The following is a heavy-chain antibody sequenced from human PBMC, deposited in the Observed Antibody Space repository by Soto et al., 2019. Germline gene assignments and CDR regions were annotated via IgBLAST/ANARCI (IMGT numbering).Heavy chain of an antibody. V-gene: IGHV4-34*01. CDR1: GGSFSGYY. Sequence: SETLSLTCAVYGGSFSGYYWSWIRQPPGKGLEWIGEINHSGSTNYNPSLKSRVTISVDTSKNQSSLKLSSVTAADTAVYYCARGGLVGATKIYYYYGMDVWGQGTTVTVSS. D-gene: IGHD1-26*01. CDR3: ARGGLVGATKIYYYYGMDV. CDR2: INHSGST. J-gene: IGHJ6*02.